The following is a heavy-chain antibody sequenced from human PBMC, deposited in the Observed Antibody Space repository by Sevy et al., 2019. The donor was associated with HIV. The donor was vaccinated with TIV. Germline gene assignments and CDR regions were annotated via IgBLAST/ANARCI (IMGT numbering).Heavy chain of an antibody. J-gene: IGHJ3*02. CDR3: ARFPRYYDSSGYCMAAFDI. V-gene: IGHV3-7*01. CDR2: IKQDGSEK. CDR1: GFTFSSYW. D-gene: IGHD3-22*01. Sequence: GGSLRLSCAASGFTFSSYWMSWVRQAPGKGLEWVANIKQDGSEKYYVDSVKGRFTISRDNAKNSLYLQMNSLRAEDTAVYYCARFPRYYDSSGYCMAAFDIWGQGTMVTVSS.